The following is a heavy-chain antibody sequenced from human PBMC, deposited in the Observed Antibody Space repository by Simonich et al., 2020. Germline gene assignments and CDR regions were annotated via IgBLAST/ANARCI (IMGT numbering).Heavy chain of an antibody. V-gene: IGHV1-2*02. Sequence: QVQLVQSGAEVKKPEASVKVYCKASGYTFTGYYMHWVRQAPGQGLEWMGWINPNSGGTNYAQKFQGRVTMTRDTSISTAYMELSRLRSDDTAVYYCARSHIAAAGTGYFQHWGQGTLVTVSS. D-gene: IGHD6-13*01. CDR2: INPNSGGT. CDR3: ARSHIAAAGTGYFQH. J-gene: IGHJ1*01. CDR1: GYTFTGYY.